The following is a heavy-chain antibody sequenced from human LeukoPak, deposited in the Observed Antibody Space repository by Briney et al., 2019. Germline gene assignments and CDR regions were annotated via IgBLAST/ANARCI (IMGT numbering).Heavy chain of an antibody. V-gene: IGHV4-30-4*01. CDR1: GGSISSGDSY. Sequence: SQTLSLTCSVSGGSISSGDSYWSWIRLPPGKGLEWIGYIYYSGGTYYNPSLKSRITLSVDTSKNQFSLKLKSVTAADTAVYYCARGHCGGDCYPGYPPKGWFDPWGQGTLVTVSS. D-gene: IGHD2-21*02. CDR2: IYYSGGT. CDR3: ARGHCGGDCYPGYPPKGWFDP. J-gene: IGHJ5*02.